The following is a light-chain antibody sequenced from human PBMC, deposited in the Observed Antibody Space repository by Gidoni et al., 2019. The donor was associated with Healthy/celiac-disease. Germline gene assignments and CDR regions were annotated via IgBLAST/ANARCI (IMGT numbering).Light chain of an antibody. CDR2: GAS. J-gene: IGKJ5*01. Sequence: EIVLTQSPGTPSLSPGERATLSCRASQSVSSSYLAWYQQKPGQAPRLLIYGASSRATGIPDRFSGGGSGTDFTLTISRLEPEDFAVYYCQQYGSSPPITFXQXTRLEIK. CDR3: QQYGSSPPIT. CDR1: QSVSSSY. V-gene: IGKV3-20*01.